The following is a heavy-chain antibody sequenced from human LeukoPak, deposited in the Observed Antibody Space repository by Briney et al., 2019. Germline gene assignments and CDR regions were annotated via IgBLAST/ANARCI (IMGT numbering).Heavy chain of an antibody. CDR3: ATTMGY. D-gene: IGHD3-3*01. V-gene: IGHV4-61*05. J-gene: IGHJ4*02. Sequence: NPSETLPLTCTVSGGSISSSSYYWGWIRQPPGKGLEWIAYIYYSGSTNYNPSLKSRVTISLDTSKNQFSLKLSSVTAADTAVYYCATTMGYWGQGTLVTVSS. CDR2: IYYSGST. CDR1: GGSISSSSYY.